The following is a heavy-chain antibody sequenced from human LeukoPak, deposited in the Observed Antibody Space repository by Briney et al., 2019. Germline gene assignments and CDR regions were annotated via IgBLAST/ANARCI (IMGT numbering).Heavy chain of an antibody. D-gene: IGHD6-13*01. Sequence: ASVKVSCKASGYTFTGYYMHWVRQAPGQGLEWMRRINPNSGGTNYAQKFQGRVTMTRDTSISTAYMELSRLRSDDTAVYYCARDQGIAALDAFDIWGQGTMVPVSS. CDR3: ARDQGIAALDAFDI. J-gene: IGHJ3*02. CDR2: INPNSGGT. CDR1: GYTFTGYY. V-gene: IGHV1-2*06.